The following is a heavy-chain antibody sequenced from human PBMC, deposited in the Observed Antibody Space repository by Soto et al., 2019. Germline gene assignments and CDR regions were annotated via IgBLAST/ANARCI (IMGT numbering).Heavy chain of an antibody. J-gene: IGHJ6*02. CDR3: ARDPRTARASAMDV. V-gene: IGHV3-30*03. D-gene: IGHD6-6*01. CDR1: GFTFSSYG. Sequence: PGGSLRLSCAASGFTFSSYGMHWVRQAPGKGLEWVAVISYDGSNKYYADSVKGRFTISRDNSRNTLYLQMNSLRAEDTAVYYCARDPRTARASAMDVWGQGTKVTVSS. CDR2: ISYDGSNK.